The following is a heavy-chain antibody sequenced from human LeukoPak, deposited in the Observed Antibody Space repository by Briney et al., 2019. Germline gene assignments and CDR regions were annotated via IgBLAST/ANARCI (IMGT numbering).Heavy chain of an antibody. CDR3: AESPYSSGWYYFDY. D-gene: IGHD6-19*01. CDR2: IYYSGST. Sequence: SETLSLTCTVYGGAISSYYWSWIRQPPGKGLEWIGYIYYSGSTNYNPSLKSRVTISVDTSKNQFSLKLSSVTAADTAVYYCAESPYSSGWYYFDYWGQGTLVTVSS. V-gene: IGHV4-59*01. J-gene: IGHJ4*02. CDR1: GGAISSYY.